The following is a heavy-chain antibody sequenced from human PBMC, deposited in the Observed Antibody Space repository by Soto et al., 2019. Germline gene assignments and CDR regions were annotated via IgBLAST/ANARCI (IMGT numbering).Heavy chain of an antibody. V-gene: IGHV3-30*18. CDR1: GFTFSSYG. D-gene: IGHD3-10*01. CDR2: ISYDGSNK. CDR3: AKPGHGSGSYYHRDYFDY. Sequence: QVQLVESGGGVVQPGRSLRLSCAASGFTFSSYGMHWVRQAPGKGLEWVAVISYDGSNKYYADSVKGRFTISRDNSKNPLYLQMNSLRAEDTAVYYCAKPGHGSGSYYHRDYFDYWGQGTLVTVSS. J-gene: IGHJ4*02.